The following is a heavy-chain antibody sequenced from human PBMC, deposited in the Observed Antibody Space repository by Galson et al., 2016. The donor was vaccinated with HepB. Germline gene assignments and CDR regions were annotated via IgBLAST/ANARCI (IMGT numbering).Heavy chain of an antibody. CDR1: GGTFSNYA. CDR3: ASRAGDYYDNSGYYYYYNYGMDV. Sequence: SVKVSCKASGGTFSNYAISWVRQAPGQGLEWMGGIIPIFGTANYAQNFQGRVTITVDESTRTAYMELSSLRSEDTAVYYCASRAGDYYDNSGYYYYYNYGMDVWGQGTTVTVSS. D-gene: IGHD3-22*01. V-gene: IGHV1-69*13. J-gene: IGHJ6*02. CDR2: IIPIFGTA.